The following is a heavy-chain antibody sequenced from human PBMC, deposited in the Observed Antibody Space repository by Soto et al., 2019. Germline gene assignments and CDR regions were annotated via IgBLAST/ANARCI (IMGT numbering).Heavy chain of an antibody. CDR1: GYTFTSYD. CDR2: MNPNSGNT. J-gene: IGHJ4*02. Sequence: QVQLVQSGAEVKKPGASVKVSCKASGYTFTSYDINWVRQATGQRLEWMGWMNPNSGNTGYAQKFQGRVTMTRNTSISTAYMELSSLRSEDTAVYYCARERVYYGSGSYYTRGGNPFDYWGQGTLVTVSS. V-gene: IGHV1-8*01. CDR3: ARERVYYGSGSYYTRGGNPFDY. D-gene: IGHD3-10*01.